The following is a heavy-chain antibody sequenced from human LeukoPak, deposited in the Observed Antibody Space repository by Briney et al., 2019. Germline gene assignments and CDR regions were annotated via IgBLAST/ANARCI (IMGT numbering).Heavy chain of an antibody. CDR3: ARDRTLRITMVRGVIFDY. J-gene: IGHJ4*02. D-gene: IGHD3-10*01. CDR1: GYTFTSYG. Sequence: GASVKVSCKASGYTFTSYGISWVRQAPGRRLEWMGWTSAYNGNTNYAQKLQGRVTMNKATYTTTAYMALRSLRYDDRAVYYCARDRTLRITMVRGVIFDYWGQGTLVTVSS. V-gene: IGHV1-18*01. CDR2: TSAYNGNT.